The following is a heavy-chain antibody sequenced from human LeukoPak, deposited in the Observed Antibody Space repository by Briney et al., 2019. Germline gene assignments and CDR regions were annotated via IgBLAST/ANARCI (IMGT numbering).Heavy chain of an antibody. J-gene: IGHJ4*02. CDR1: EFSVGSNY. CDR2: ISSSGSTI. D-gene: IGHD2-2*01. Sequence: GGSLRLSCAASEFSVGSNYMTWVRQAPGKGLEWVSYISSSGSTICYADSVKGRFTISRDNAKNSLYLQMSSLRAEDTAVYYCARDRPRSSPGVAYWGQGTLVPASS. CDR3: ARDRPRSSPGVAY. V-gene: IGHV3-48*03.